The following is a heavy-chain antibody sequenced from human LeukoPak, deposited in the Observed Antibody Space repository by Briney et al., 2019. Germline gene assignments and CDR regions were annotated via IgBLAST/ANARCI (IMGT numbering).Heavy chain of an antibody. CDR1: GFTFSDCD. Sequence: GGSLRLSCTASGFTFSDCDMNWFRQAPGKGLEWVSSISYRSSHMYYADSVKGRFTISRDNAENSLYLQMNSLRAEDTAVYYCAKSGASIAARPMDYWGQGTLVTVSS. CDR2: ISYRSSHM. J-gene: IGHJ4*02. CDR3: AKSGASIAARPMDY. D-gene: IGHD6-6*01. V-gene: IGHV3-21*04.